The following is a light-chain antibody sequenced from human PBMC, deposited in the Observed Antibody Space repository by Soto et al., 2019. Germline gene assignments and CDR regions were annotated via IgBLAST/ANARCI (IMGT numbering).Light chain of an antibody. CDR3: QQSYRTPHT. J-gene: IGKJ2*01. Sequence: DIQMTQSPSYLSASVGDRVTISCRASQGVSNYVIWYQQRQGRAPKLLIYAAYNLLSGVPSRFSGSGSGTNFTLTISSLQPEDFATYYCQQSYRTPHTLGQGTKLETK. CDR1: QGVSNY. CDR2: AAY. V-gene: IGKV1-39*01.